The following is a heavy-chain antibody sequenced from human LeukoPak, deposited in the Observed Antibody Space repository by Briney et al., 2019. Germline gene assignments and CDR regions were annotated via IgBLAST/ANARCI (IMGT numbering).Heavy chain of an antibody. Sequence: GGPLRLSCAASGFTVSSNYMSWVRQAPGKGLEWVSLMYTGGSTYYADSVRGRFTISRDNSKNTLYLQMNSLRAEDTAVYYCAKDLRGSPSPSYYYYYMDVWGKGTTVTVSS. J-gene: IGHJ6*03. CDR3: AKDLRGSPSPSYYYYYMDV. CDR1: GFTVSSNY. CDR2: MYTGGST. V-gene: IGHV3-66*01. D-gene: IGHD3-10*01.